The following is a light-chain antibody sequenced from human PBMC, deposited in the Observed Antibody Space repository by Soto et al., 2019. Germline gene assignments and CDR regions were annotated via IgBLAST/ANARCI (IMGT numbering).Light chain of an antibody. V-gene: IGLV2-14*01. CDR2: EVS. CDR3: NSYTSTSTPYV. CDR1: SSDVGGYNY. Sequence: QSALTQPASVSGSPGQSITISCTGTSSDVGGYNYVSWYQQLPGKAPKLMIYEVSNRPSGVSIRFSGSKSGNTASLTISGLRAEDEADYYCNSYTSTSTPYVFGTGTKV. J-gene: IGLJ1*01.